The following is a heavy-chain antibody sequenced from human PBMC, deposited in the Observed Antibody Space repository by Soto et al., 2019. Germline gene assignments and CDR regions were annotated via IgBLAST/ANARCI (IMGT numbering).Heavy chain of an antibody. CDR3: ARGLNGYLHYFDY. Sequence: GASVKVSCKASGYTFTSYAMQWVRQAPGQRLEWMGWINAGNGNTKYSQKFQGRVTITRDTSASTAYMELSSLRSEDTAVYYCARGLNGYLHYFDYWGQGTPVTAPQ. D-gene: IGHD5-18*01. V-gene: IGHV1-3*01. CDR2: INAGNGNT. CDR1: GYTFTSYA. J-gene: IGHJ4*02.